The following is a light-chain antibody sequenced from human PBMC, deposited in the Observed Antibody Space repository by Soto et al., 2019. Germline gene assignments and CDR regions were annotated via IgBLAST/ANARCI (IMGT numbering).Light chain of an antibody. CDR3: SSYADSNNLV. CDR1: GSDVGGYNY. J-gene: IGLJ2*01. CDR2: EVI. Sequence: QSALTQPPSASGSPGQSVTISCTGTGSDVGGYNYVSWYQQHPGKAPKLMIYEVIKRPSGVPDRFSGSKSGNTASLTVSGLHAEDEADYYCSSYADSNNLVFGGGTQLTVL. V-gene: IGLV2-8*01.